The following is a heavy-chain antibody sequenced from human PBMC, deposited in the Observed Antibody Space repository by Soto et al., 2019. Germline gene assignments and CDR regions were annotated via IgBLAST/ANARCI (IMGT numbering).Heavy chain of an antibody. CDR2: IYYSGST. CDR3: ARLPPYGDYVDY. D-gene: IGHD4-17*01. CDR1: GGSISSSSYY. V-gene: IGHV4-39*01. Sequence: SETLSLTCTVSGGSISSSSYYWGWIRQPPGKGLEWIGSIYYSGSTYYNPSLKSRVTISVDTSKNQFSLKLSSVTAADTAVYYCARLPPYGDYVDYWGQGTLVTVSS. J-gene: IGHJ4*02.